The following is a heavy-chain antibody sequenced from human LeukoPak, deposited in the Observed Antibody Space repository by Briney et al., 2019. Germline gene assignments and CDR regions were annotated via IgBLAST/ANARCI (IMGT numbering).Heavy chain of an antibody. CDR2: IYYSGST. CDR1: GGSISSYY. Sequence: SETLSLTCTVSGGSISSYYWSWIRQPPGKGLEWIGYIYYSGSTNYNPSLKSRVTISVDTSKNQFSLKLSSVTAADTAVYYCARADVYYYYMDVWGKGTTVTIS. CDR3: ARADVYYYYMDV. D-gene: IGHD5-24*01. J-gene: IGHJ6*03. V-gene: IGHV4-59*01.